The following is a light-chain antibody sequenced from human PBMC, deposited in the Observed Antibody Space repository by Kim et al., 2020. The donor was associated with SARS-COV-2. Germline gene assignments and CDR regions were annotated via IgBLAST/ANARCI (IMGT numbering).Light chain of an antibody. Sequence: QAVVTQPPSVSAAPGQKVTISCSGRSSNIGNNYVSWYQQLPGTAPKLLIYDNNERPSGIPDRFSGSKSGTSATLGITGLQTGDEADYFCGTWDTSLNVGVFGGGTQLTVL. CDR2: DNN. CDR1: SSNIGNNY. CDR3: GTWDTSLNVGV. J-gene: IGLJ2*01. V-gene: IGLV1-51*01.